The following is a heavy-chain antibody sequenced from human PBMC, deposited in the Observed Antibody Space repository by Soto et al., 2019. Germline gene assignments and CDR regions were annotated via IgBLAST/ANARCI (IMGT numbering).Heavy chain of an antibody. D-gene: IGHD4-17*01. J-gene: IGHJ2*01. CDR1: GGSFSSHA. CDR3: ARSVYGGGRDYWYFDL. V-gene: IGHV1-69*06. Sequence: QVQLMQSGAEVRKPGSSVKVSCRASGGSFSSHAISWVRQAPGQGLEWMGGIIPLFGRSNYAQKFQGRVTITADTITGTAYMELNSLRSEDSAVYYCARSVYGGGRDYWYFDLWGRGTLVTVSS. CDR2: IIPLFGRS.